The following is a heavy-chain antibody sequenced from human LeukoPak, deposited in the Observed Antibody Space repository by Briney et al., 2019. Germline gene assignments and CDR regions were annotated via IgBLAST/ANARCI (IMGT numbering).Heavy chain of an antibody. CDR1: GYSFSTYW. D-gene: IGHD3-10*01. CDR2: IYPGDSDT. V-gene: IGHV5-51*01. Sequence: GESLKISCKGSGYSFSTYWIAWVRQTPGIGLEWMGIIYPGDSDTRSSPSFQGQVTISADKSISTAYLQWTSLKASDTAMYYCARGSVIYDDYYAMDVWGKGTTVTVSS. J-gene: IGHJ6*04. CDR3: ARGSVIYDDYYAMDV.